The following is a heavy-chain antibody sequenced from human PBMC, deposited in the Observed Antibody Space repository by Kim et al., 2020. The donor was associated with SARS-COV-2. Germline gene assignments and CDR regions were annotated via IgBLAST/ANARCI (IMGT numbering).Heavy chain of an antibody. V-gene: IGHV3-33*01. D-gene: IGHD3-10*01. CDR3: ARAGSGKGNYYYYGMDV. J-gene: IGHJ6*02. CDR1: GFTFSSYG. Sequence: GGSLRLSCAASGFTFSSYGMHWVRQAPGKGLEWVAVIWYDGSNKYYADSVKGRFTISRDNSKNTLYLQMNSLRAEDTAVYYCARAGSGKGNYYYYGMDVWGQGTTVTVSS. CDR2: IWYDGSNK.